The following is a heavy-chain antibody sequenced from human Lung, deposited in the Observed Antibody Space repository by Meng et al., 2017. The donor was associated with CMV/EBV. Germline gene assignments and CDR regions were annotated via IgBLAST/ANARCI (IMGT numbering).Heavy chain of an antibody. Sequence: QVRLVQSGAALKKPGAPGKVSCRASGYTITSYYIHWIRQAPGQGLEWMGWIDPRRGDTKYAQRFQGRVTLTRDTSIDTVYMELTSLTSDDTAVYYCARDDYGPFNYWGQGTLVTVSS. CDR2: IDPRRGDT. CDR3: ARDDYGPFNY. J-gene: IGHJ4*02. D-gene: IGHD4/OR15-4a*01. V-gene: IGHV1-2*02. CDR1: GYTITSYY.